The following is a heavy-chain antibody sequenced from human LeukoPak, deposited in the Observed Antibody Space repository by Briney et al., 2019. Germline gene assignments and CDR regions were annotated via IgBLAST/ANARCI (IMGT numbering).Heavy chain of an antibody. CDR2: IRYDGSNK. CDR3: ARAIDSSGHHAFDI. J-gene: IGHJ3*02. Sequence: GGSLRLSCAASGFTFSSYGMHWVRQAPGKGLEWVAFIRYDGSNKYYADSVKGRFTISRDNSKNTLYLQMNSLRAEDTAVYYCARAIDSSGHHAFDIWGQGTMVTVSS. D-gene: IGHD3-22*01. CDR1: GFTFSSYG. V-gene: IGHV3-30*02.